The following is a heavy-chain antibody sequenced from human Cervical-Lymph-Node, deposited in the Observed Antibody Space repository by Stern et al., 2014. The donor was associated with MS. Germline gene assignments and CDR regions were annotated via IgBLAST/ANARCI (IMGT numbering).Heavy chain of an antibody. CDR3: ARMSRSGYSPYFYYYGMAV. CDR2: IYSSGST. D-gene: IGHD3-3*01. J-gene: IGHJ6*02. Sequence: VQLVESGPGLVKPSETLSLTCTVSGASVSSDSYYLNWIRQPPGKGLEXLGYIYSSGSTNYDPSVKSRVTTSVDMSKNQFSLNLSSVTAADTAVYYCARMSRSGYSPYFYYYGMAVWGQGTTVTVSS. V-gene: IGHV4-61*01. CDR1: GASVSSDSYY.